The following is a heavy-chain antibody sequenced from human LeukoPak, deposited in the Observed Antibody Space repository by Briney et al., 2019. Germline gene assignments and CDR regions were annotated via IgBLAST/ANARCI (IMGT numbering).Heavy chain of an antibody. CDR3: AREGAVIAASEYDY. Sequence: GGSLRLSCAASGFTFSSSAMSWVRQVPGKGLEWVSGISASGGSTNYADSVRGRFTISRDNAKNSLYLQMNSLGDEDTAVYYCAREGAVIAASEYDYWGQGTLVTVSS. D-gene: IGHD6-13*01. J-gene: IGHJ4*02. CDR1: GFTFSSSA. V-gene: IGHV3-23*01. CDR2: ISASGGST.